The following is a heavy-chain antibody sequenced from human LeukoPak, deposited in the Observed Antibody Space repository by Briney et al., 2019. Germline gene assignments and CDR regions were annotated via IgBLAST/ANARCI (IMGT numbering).Heavy chain of an antibody. V-gene: IGHV4-59*08. J-gene: IGHJ1*01. CDR1: GGSISSYY. Sequence: SETLSLTCTVSGGSISSYYWSWIRQPPGKGLEWIGYIYYSGSTNYNPSLKSRVTISVDTSKNQFSLKLSSVTAADTAVYYCARHGSFKFYFQHWGQGTLVTVSS. CDR2: IYYSGST. D-gene: IGHD1-26*01. CDR3: ARHGSFKFYFQH.